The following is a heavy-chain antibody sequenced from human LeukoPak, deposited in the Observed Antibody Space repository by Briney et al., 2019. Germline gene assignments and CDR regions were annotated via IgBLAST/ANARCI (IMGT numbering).Heavy chain of an antibody. CDR1: GITLSNYW. J-gene: IGHJ3*01. D-gene: IGHD4-23*01. CDR2: INSDGTNT. CDR3: AREYGGYRRAFDV. V-gene: IGHV3-74*01. Sequence: TGGSLRLSCAASGITLSNYWIHWVRQAPGKGLVWVSRINSDGTNTIYADSVKGRFTISRDDAKNTLYLQKKSLRAKHTAVYYCAREYGGYRRAFDVWGQGTMVTVSS.